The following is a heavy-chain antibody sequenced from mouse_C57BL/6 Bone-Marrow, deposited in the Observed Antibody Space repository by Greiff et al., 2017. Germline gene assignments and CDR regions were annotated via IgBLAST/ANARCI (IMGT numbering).Heavy chain of an antibody. CDR2: IYPGGGYT. CDR1: GYSFTSYY. J-gene: IGHJ3*01. Sequence: QVQLQQSGPELVKPGASVKISCKASGYSFTSYYIHWVKQRPGQGLAWIGWIYPGGGYTKYNEKFKGKATLTADTSSSTAYMQLSSLTSEDSAVYYSARTWLLPLFAYWGQGTLVTVSA. V-gene: IGHV1-66*01. D-gene: IGHD2-3*01. CDR3: ARTWLLPLFAY.